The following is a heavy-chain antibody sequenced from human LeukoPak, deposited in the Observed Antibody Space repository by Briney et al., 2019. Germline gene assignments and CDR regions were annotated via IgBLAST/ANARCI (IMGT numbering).Heavy chain of an antibody. V-gene: IGHV5-51*01. CDR2: IYPGDSDT. J-gene: IGHJ4*02. CDR1: GYIFTSYW. D-gene: IGHD6-13*01. CDR3: ARCAAAGSYYFDY. Sequence: GESLKISCKGSGYIFTSYWIGWVRQMPGKGLEWMGIIYPGDSDTRYSPSFQGQVTISADKSISTAYLQWSSLKASDTAMYCCARCAAAGSYYFDYWGQGTLVTVSS.